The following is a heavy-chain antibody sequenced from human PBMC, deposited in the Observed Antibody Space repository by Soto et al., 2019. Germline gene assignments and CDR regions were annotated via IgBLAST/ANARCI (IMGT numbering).Heavy chain of an antibody. CDR1: GFTFSIYA. CDR2: ISTNGGST. V-gene: IGHV3-64D*06. Sequence: AGGSLRLSCSASGFTFSIYAMHWVRQAPGKGLEYVSSISTNGGSTHYADSVKGRFTISRDNSKNTVYLQMSSLRAEDTAVYYCVKGEYYYDGSAYYPFDYWGQGTLVTVSS. D-gene: IGHD3-22*01. CDR3: VKGEYYYDGSAYYPFDY. J-gene: IGHJ4*02.